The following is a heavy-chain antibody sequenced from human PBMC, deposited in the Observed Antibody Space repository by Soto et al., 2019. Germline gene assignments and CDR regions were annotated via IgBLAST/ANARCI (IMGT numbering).Heavy chain of an antibody. Sequence: GVLRLSCAASGFTFSSYAMSWVRQAPGKGLEWVSSISGRGGATYYADSVKGRFTISRDTSKNTLFLQMNSLRAEDTAVYYCAKGFYDILTGFRNQLDYWGQGTLVTVSS. CDR1: GFTFSSYA. CDR3: AKGFYDILTGFRNQLDY. D-gene: IGHD3-9*01. V-gene: IGHV3-23*01. CDR2: ISGRGGAT. J-gene: IGHJ4*02.